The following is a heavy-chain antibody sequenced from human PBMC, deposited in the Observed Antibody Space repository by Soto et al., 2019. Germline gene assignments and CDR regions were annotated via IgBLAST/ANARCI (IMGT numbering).Heavy chain of an antibody. CDR3: ARDRTTKIFGVVTPGTGMDV. D-gene: IGHD3-3*01. CDR2: ISSSSSCI. CDR1: GLTFSSYS. J-gene: IGHJ6*02. Sequence: GSLRLSCAASGLTFSSYSMNWVRQAPGKGLEWVSSISSSSSCIYYADSVKGRFTISRDNAKNSLYLQMNSLRAEDTAVYYWARDRTTKIFGVVTPGTGMDVWGQGTTVTVSS. V-gene: IGHV3-21*01.